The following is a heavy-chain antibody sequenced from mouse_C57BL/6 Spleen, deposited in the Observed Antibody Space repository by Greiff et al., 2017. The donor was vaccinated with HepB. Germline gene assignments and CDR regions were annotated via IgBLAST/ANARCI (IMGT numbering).Heavy chain of an antibody. V-gene: IGHV1-39*01. CDR3: ARSGFITTVVATGRYAMDY. D-gene: IGHD1-1*01. CDR1: GYSFTDYN. J-gene: IGHJ4*01. Sequence: VQLQQSGPELVKPGASVKISCKASGYSFTDYNMNWVKQSNGKSLEWIGVINPNYGTTSYNQKFKGKATLTVDQSSSTAYMQLNSLTSEDSAVYYCARSGFITTVVATGRYAMDYWGQGTSVTVSS. CDR2: INPNYGTT.